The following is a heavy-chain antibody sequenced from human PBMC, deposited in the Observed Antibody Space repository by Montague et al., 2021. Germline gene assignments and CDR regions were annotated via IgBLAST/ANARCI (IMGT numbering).Heavy chain of an antibody. CDR2: IYDSGTT. CDR3: ARRLGVRAPFDY. J-gene: IGHJ4*02. Sequence: SETLSLTCTVSGGSIRDFYWTWIRQSPGKGLEWIGYIYDSGTTNYNPSLTSRVTLSVDTSMNQFSLTLRSVTAAGKAGYFCARRLGVRAPFDYWGQGTLVTVSS. CDR1: GGSIRDFY. D-gene: IGHD3-16*01. V-gene: IGHV4-59*08.